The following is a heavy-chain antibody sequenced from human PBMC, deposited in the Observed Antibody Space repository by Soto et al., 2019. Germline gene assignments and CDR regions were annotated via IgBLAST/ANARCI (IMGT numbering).Heavy chain of an antibody. V-gene: IGHV3-23*01. CDR1: GFTFSTYA. CDR2: ISGSGGNT. J-gene: IGHJ5*02. CDR3: ATTPVLMYYRFDP. D-gene: IGHD4-17*01. Sequence: SLRLSCAASGFTFSTYAMNWVRQAPGKGLEWASGISGSGGNTYYADSVKGRCTISRDTTKNTLYWNMNNLRAEDTAVYYCATTPVLMYYRFDPWCQGTPVTVSS.